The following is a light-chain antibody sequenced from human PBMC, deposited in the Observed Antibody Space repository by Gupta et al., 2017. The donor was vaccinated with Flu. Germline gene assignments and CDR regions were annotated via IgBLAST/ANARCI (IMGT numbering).Light chain of an antibody. CDR3: SSQASSDNHFL. CDR2: EVS. V-gene: IGLV2-14*01. Sequence: QSALTQPASVSGSPGQSITISCTGTSSDVGGYNYVSWYQQHPDIAPRLMIYEVSNRPSGVPNRFSGSKSGNTASLTIPGLQAEEEADYYCSSQASSDNHFLFGTGTKVTVL. J-gene: IGLJ1*01. CDR1: SSDVGGYNY.